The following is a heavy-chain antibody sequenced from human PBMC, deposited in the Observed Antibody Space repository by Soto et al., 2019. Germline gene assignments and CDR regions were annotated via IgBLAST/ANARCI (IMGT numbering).Heavy chain of an antibody. J-gene: IGHJ4*02. Sequence: SSETLSLTCTVSGGSISSYYWSWIRQPPGKGLEWIGYIYYSGSTNYNPSLKSRVTISVDTSKNQFSLKLSSVTAADTAVYYCARRTMVREVDYWGQGTLVTVSS. CDR2: IYYSGST. CDR3: ARRTMVREVDY. V-gene: IGHV4-59*01. CDR1: GGSISSYY. D-gene: IGHD3-10*01.